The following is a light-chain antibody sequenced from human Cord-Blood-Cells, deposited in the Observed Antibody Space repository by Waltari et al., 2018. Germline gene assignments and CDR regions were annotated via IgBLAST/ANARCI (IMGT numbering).Light chain of an antibody. Sequence: SYVLTQPPSVSVAPGKTARITCGGNNIGSKSVHWYQQKPGQAPVLVIYYDSDRPSGIPERFSGSNSGNTDTLTISRVDAGEEADYYCQVWDSSSDHNVVFGGGTKLTVL. CDR3: QVWDSSSDHNVV. V-gene: IGLV3-21*04. J-gene: IGLJ2*01. CDR1: NIGSKS. CDR2: YDS.